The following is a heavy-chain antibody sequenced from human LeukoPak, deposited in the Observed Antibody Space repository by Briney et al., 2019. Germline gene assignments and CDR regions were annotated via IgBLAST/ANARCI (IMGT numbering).Heavy chain of an antibody. CDR1: GFTFSNYW. CDR2: IKEDGSEK. CDR3: ARSRSGYYEDY. J-gene: IGHJ4*02. Sequence: PGGSLRLSCAASGFTFSNYWMSWVRQAPGKGLEWVANIKEDGSEKYYVDSVKGRFTISRDNAKTSLSLQVNSLSAEDTAVYYCARSRSGYYEDYWGQGTLVTVSS. V-gene: IGHV3-7*01. D-gene: IGHD3-22*01.